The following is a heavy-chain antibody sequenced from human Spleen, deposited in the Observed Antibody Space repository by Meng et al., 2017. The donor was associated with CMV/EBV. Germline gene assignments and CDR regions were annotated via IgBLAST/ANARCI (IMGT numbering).Heavy chain of an antibody. J-gene: IGHJ6*02. Sequence: ASVKVSCKASGYNFTGYYIHWVRQAPGQGLEWMGWINPNSGGTNYAQKFQGRITMTGDTSITTAYMELSRLRSDDMAVYHCARVKRYCTGGNCSSTGYYGMDVWGQGTTVTVSS. CDR1: GYNFTGYY. D-gene: IGHD2-15*01. CDR3: ARVKRYCTGGNCSSTGYYGMDV. CDR2: INPNSGGT. V-gene: IGHV1-2*02.